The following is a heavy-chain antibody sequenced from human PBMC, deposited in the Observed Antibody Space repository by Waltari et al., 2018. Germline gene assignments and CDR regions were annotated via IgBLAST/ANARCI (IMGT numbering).Heavy chain of an antibody. J-gene: IGHJ5*02. CDR3: ARTLYYSSTEFGP. D-gene: IGHD6-13*01. CDR1: GFIFPAYY. V-gene: IGHV1-2*02. Sequence: QVQLVQSRAEVKKPGASVKVSCKASGFIFPAYYMHWVRQAPGQGLEWMGWINPDSGATNYAQKFQDRVTMTRDTSISTAYMELSRLTSDDTAMYFCARTLYYSSTEFGPWGQGTLVTVSS. CDR2: INPDSGAT.